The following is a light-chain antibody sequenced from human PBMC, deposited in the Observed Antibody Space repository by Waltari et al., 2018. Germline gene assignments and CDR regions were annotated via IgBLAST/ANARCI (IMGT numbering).Light chain of an antibody. CDR1: QNVLYRSNSKNY. CDR2: WAS. CDR3: QQYYDTPWT. Sequence: DIVMTQSPDSLAVSLGERATINCTSRQNVLYRSNSKNYLAWYQEKPGQPPKVLIYWASTREYGVPDRFTGSGSGTDFTLTISSLQAEDVAVYYCQQYYDTPWTFGQGTKVEIK. J-gene: IGKJ1*01. V-gene: IGKV4-1*01.